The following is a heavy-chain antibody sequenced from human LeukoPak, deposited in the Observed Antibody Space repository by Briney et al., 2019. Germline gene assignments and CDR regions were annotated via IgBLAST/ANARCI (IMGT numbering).Heavy chain of an antibody. CDR1: GGTFSSYA. J-gene: IGHJ6*02. Sequence: GASVKVSCKASGGTFSSYAISWVRQAPGQGLEWMGRIIPILGIANYAQKFQGRVTITADKSTSTAYMELSSLRSEDTAVYYCARFGNHYYHAGRNLAPLYGMDVWGQGTTVTVSS. CDR2: IIPILGIA. V-gene: IGHV1-69*04. CDR3: ARFGNHYYHAGRNLAPLYGMDV. D-gene: IGHD1-14*01.